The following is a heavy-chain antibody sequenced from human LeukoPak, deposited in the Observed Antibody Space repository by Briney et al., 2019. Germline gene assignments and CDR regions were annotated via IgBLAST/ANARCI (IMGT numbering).Heavy chain of an antibody. J-gene: IGHJ4*02. CDR2: ISIGSSDI. CDR3: ARARGYDSKYYFEY. Sequence: GGSLRLSCAASGFPFSSYSMNWVRQIPGKGLEWVSSISIGSSDIYYADSVRGRFTISRDNAKSSLYLQMNSLRTEDTAVYYCARARGYDSKYYFEYWGQGTLVIVSS. V-gene: IGHV3-21*01. CDR1: GFPFSSYS. D-gene: IGHD1-20*01.